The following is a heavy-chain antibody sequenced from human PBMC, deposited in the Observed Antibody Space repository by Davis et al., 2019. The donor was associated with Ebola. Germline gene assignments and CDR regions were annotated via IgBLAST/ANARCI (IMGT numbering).Heavy chain of an antibody. CDR1: GGSISSSSYY. J-gene: IGHJ4*02. Sequence: PGGSLRLSCTVSGGSISSSSYYWGWIRQPPGKGLEWIGSIYYSGSTYYNPSLKSRVTMSVDTSKNQFSLKLSSVTAVDTAVYYCARIRGRGGSCYSDYWGQGTLVTVSS. CDR3: ARIRGRGGSCYSDY. CDR2: IYYSGST. V-gene: IGHV4-39*07. D-gene: IGHD2-15*01.